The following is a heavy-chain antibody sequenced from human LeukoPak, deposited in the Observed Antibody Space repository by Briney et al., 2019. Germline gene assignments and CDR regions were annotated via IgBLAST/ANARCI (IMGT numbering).Heavy chain of an antibody. V-gene: IGHV3-9*01. CDR3: AKGSESYGGFDS. Sequence: GGSLRLSCAASGFTFDDYAMHWVRQAPGKGLEWVSGISWNSGSIDYADSVKGRFTISRDNSKNTLYLQMTSLRAEDTAVYYCAKGSESYGGFDSWGQGTLVTVSS. CDR1: GFTFDDYA. CDR2: ISWNSGSI. D-gene: IGHD1-26*01. J-gene: IGHJ4*02.